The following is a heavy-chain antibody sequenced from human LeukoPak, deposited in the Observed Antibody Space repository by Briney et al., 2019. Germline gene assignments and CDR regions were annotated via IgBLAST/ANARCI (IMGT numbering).Heavy chain of an antibody. CDR3: AKDRWELQRGYFDY. D-gene: IGHD1-26*01. CDR1: GFTFSSYG. CDR2: IWYDGSNK. V-gene: IGHV3-33*06. J-gene: IGHJ4*02. Sequence: PGRSLRLSCAASGFTFSSYGMHWVRQAPGKGLEWVAVIWYDGSNKYYADSVKGRFTISRDNSKNTLYLQMNSLRAEDTAVYYCAKDRWELQRGYFDYWGQGTLVTVSS.